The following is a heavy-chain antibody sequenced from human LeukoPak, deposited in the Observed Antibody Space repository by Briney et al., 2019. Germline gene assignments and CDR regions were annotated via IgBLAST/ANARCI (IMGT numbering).Heavy chain of an antibody. CDR3: AKDQASGWYPNDAFDI. CDR2: IKRDGSEK. D-gene: IGHD6-19*01. V-gene: IGHV3-7*03. CDR1: GFTFSSYW. J-gene: IGHJ3*02. Sequence: GGSLRLSCAASGFTFSSYWMTWVRQAPGKGLEWVANIKRDGSEKHYVDSVKGRFTISRDNAKNSMFLQMNSLRAEDTAVYYCAKDQASGWYPNDAFDIWGQGTMVTVSS.